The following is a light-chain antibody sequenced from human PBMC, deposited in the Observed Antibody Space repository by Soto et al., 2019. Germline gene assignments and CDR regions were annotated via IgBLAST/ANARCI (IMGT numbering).Light chain of an antibody. CDR2: EVI. V-gene: IGLV2-23*02. J-gene: IGLJ2*01. CDR3: CSYADSSPVI. CDR1: SSDVGSYNL. Sequence: QSALTQPASVSGSPGQSITISCTGTSSDVGSYNLVSWHQQHPGKAPKLMIYEVIKRPLGVSNRFSGSKSGITASLTISGLQAEDEADYYCCSYADSSPVIFGGGTQLTVL.